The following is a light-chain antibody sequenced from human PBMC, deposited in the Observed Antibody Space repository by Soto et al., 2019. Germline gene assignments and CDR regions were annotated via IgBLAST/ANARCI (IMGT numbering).Light chain of an antibody. Sequence: QLVLTQSPSASASLGASVKLTCTLSSGHTTFAIAWHQQLPEKGPRFLMKLNSDGTYVKGDGIPDRFSGSSSGTERYLTISSLQSDDEGDYRCQTWGPGIHVFGGGTKLTVL. CDR1: SGHTTFA. J-gene: IGLJ2*01. V-gene: IGLV4-69*01. CDR3: QTWGPGIHV. CDR2: LNSDGTY.